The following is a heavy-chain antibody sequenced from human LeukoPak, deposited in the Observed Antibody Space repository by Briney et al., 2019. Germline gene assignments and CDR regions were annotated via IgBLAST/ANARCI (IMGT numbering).Heavy chain of an antibody. V-gene: IGHV3-74*01. J-gene: IGHJ4*02. CDR3: VRQVDY. CDR1: GFTFSSYW. Sequence: GGSLRLSCAASGFTFSSYWMHWVRQAPGKGLVWVSRINSDGSSTTYADSVKGRFTISGDNAKNTLYLQMNSLGAEDTALYYCVRQVDYWGQGTLVTVSS. CDR2: INSDGSST.